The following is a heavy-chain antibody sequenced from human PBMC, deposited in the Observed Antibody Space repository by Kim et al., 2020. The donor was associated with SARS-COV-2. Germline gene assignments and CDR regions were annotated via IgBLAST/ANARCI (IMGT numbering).Heavy chain of an antibody. CDR2: ISDGGVRK. Sequence: ISDGGVRKHYADSVKGRFTTTRDTAKGTLFLHMNSVRAEDTAVYYCEASDYWGQGSLVTVSS. J-gene: IGHJ4*02. CDR3: EASDY. V-gene: IGHV3-23*01.